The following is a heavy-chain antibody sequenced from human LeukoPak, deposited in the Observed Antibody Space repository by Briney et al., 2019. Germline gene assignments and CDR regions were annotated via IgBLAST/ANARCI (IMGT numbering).Heavy chain of an antibody. CDR3: ARGAYCSSTSCYAFYYYYYMDV. J-gene: IGHJ6*03. CDR1: GFTFSSFG. Sequence: PGGSLRLSCAASGFTFSSFGMHWVRQAPGKGLEWVSYISSSGSTIKFADSVKGRFTISRDNAKNSLYLQMNSLRAEDTAVYYCARGAYCSSTSCYAFYYYYYMDVWGKGTTVTVAS. D-gene: IGHD2-2*01. CDR2: ISSSGSTI. V-gene: IGHV3-48*04.